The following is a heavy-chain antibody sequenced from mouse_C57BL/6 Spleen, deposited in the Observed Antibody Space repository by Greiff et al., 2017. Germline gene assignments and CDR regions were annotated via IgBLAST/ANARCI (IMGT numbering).Heavy chain of an antibody. Sequence: ESGPELVKPGASVKISCKASGYAFSSSWMNWVKQRPGKGLEWIGRIYPGDGDTNYNGKFKGKATLTADKSSSTAYMQLSSLTSEDSAVYFCARYYSNYVGAMDYWGQGTSVTVSS. CDR1: GYAFSSSW. V-gene: IGHV1-82*01. D-gene: IGHD2-5*01. J-gene: IGHJ4*01. CDR2: IYPGDGDT. CDR3: ARYYSNYVGAMDY.